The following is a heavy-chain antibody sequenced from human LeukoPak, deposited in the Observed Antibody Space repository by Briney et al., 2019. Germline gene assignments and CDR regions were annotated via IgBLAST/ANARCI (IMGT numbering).Heavy chain of an antibody. CDR2: IWYDGSNK. V-gene: IGHV3-33*01. Sequence: GGSLRLSCAASGFTFSSYGMHWVRQAPGKGLEWVAVIWYDGSNKYYADSVKGRFTISRDNSKNTLYLQMNSVRAEDTAVYYCARDREYSSGQNYYYYGMDVWGQGTTVTVSS. D-gene: IGHD6-19*01. CDR1: GFTFSSYG. J-gene: IGHJ6*02. CDR3: ARDREYSSGQNYYYYGMDV.